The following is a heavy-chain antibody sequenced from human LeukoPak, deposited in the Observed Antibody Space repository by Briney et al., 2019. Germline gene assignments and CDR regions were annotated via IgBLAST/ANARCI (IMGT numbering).Heavy chain of an antibody. Sequence: GGSLRLSCAASGFTFSSYGMHWVRQAPGKGLEWVSVISYDGSNKYYADSVKGRFTISRDNSKNTVYLQMNSLRAEDTAVYYCAKEAGYGAGRYYRPLLYWGQGTLVSVSS. V-gene: IGHV3-30*18. CDR1: GFTFSSYG. CDR2: ISYDGSNK. CDR3: AKEAGYGAGRYYRPLLY. D-gene: IGHD3-10*01. J-gene: IGHJ4*02.